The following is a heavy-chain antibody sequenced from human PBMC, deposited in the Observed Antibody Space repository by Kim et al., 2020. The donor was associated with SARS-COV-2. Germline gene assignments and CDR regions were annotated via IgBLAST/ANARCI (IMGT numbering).Heavy chain of an antibody. CDR3: ARGAYSSSD. CDR2: IYYSGST. V-gene: IGHV4-61*01. D-gene: IGHD6-6*01. CDR1: GGSVSSGSYY. J-gene: IGHJ4*02. Sequence: SETLSLTCTVSGGSVSSGSYYWSWIRQPPGKGLEWIGYIYYSGSTNYNPSLKSRVTISVDTSKNQFSLKMSSVTAADTAVYYCARGAYSSSDWGQGTLVT.